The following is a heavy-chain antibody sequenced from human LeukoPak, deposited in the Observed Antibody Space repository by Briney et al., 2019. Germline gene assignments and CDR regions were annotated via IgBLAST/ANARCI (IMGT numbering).Heavy chain of an antibody. Sequence: PGGSLRLSCAASGFSFSSYSMNWVRQAPGKGLEWVSSISSSSSYIYYADSVKGRFTISRDNAKNSLYLQMNSLRAEDTAVYYCAREERNDYGAYYYYGMDVWGQGTTVTVSS. CDR1: GFSFSSYS. D-gene: IGHD4-17*01. CDR2: ISSSSSYI. V-gene: IGHV3-21*01. J-gene: IGHJ6*02. CDR3: AREERNDYGAYYYYGMDV.